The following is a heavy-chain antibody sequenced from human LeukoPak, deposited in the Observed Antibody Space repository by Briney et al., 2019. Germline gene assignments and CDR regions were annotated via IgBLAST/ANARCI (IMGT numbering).Heavy chain of an antibody. J-gene: IGHJ3*02. Sequence: PSETLSLTCAVYGGSFSGYYWSWIRQPPGKGLEWIGEINHSGSTNYNPSLKSRVTISVDTSKNQFSLKLSSVTAADTAVYYCARDPLLLGMAFDIWGQGTMVTVSS. D-gene: IGHD3-16*01. CDR1: GGSFSGYY. V-gene: IGHV4-34*01. CDR3: ARDPLLLGMAFDI. CDR2: INHSGST.